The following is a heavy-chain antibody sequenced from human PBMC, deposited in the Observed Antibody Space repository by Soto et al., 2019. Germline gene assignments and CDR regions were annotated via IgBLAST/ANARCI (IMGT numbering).Heavy chain of an antibody. Sequence: GASVKVSCKASGYTFTSYYMHWVRQAPGQGLEWMGITNPNGGSTTYARKFQGRLTMTTDTATSTLYMELSSLRSEDTAVYSCARSNDNDGILPDYWGHGTLVTVSS. CDR1: GYTFTSYY. D-gene: IGHD1-1*01. J-gene: IGHJ4*01. CDR3: ARSNDNDGILPDY. CDR2: TNPNGGST. V-gene: IGHV1-46*01.